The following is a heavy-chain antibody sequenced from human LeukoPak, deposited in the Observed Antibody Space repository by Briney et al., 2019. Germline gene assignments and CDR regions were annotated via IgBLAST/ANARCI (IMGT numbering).Heavy chain of an antibody. Sequence: GGSLRLSCAASGFTFSSYSMNWVRQAPGKGLEWVSSISSSSSYIYYADSVKGRFTISRDSAKNSLYLQMNSLRAEDTAVYYCARVGRYSYGEFDYWGQGTLVTVSS. CDR1: GFTFSSYS. CDR3: ARVGRYSYGEFDY. D-gene: IGHD5-18*01. V-gene: IGHV3-21*01. J-gene: IGHJ4*02. CDR2: ISSSSSYI.